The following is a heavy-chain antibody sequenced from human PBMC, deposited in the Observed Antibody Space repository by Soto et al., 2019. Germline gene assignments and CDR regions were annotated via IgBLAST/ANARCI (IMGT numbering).Heavy chain of an antibody. D-gene: IGHD3-16*02. V-gene: IGHV4-59*01. Sequence: SETLSLTCTVSGGSISSDYWSWIRQPPGKGLEGIGYIYYSGSTNYNPSLKSRVTISVDTSKNQFSLKLSSVTAADTAVYYCAREYDYIWGSYRPRYFDYWGQGTLVTVSS. CDR3: AREYDYIWGSYRPRYFDY. CDR1: GGSISSDY. CDR2: IYYSGST. J-gene: IGHJ4*02.